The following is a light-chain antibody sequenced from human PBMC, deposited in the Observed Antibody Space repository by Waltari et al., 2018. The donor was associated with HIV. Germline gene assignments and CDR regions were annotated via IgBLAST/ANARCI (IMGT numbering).Light chain of an antibody. Sequence: DMQMTQSPTSMAASAGDSVTTPCRSSQTIGYYLNWYQQIPGRPPKLLIHSASTLQSGFPSRFTGSVSGTDFTLTISGLQREDFATYFCQQSYGTPPWTFGQGTRVEV. CDR3: QQSYGTPPWT. CDR2: SAS. V-gene: IGKV1-39*01. J-gene: IGKJ1*01. CDR1: QTIGYY.